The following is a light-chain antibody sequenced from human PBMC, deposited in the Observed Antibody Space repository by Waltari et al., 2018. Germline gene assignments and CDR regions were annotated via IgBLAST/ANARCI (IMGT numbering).Light chain of an antibody. CDR1: QSISSN. CDR2: AAS. CDR3: QQSYSSWT. J-gene: IGKJ1*01. Sequence: DIQMTQSPSSLSASVGDRVTITCRASQSISSNLNWYQQKPGKGPKVLIYAASSLQSGVPSRCSGSGSGTEFTLTISSLQPEDSAIYFCQQSYSSWTFGQGTKVEIK. V-gene: IGKV1-39*01.